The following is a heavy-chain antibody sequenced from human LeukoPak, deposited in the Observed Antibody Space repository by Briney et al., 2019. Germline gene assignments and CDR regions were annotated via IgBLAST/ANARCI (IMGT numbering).Heavy chain of an antibody. CDR2: IYYSGST. CDR3: ARSSDLLYNWFDP. D-gene: IGHD3-10*01. CDR1: GGSISSGGYY. V-gene: IGHV4-31*03. J-gene: IGHJ5*02. Sequence: SQTLSLTCTVSGGSISSGGYYWSWIRQHPGKGLEWIGYIYYSGSTYYNPSLKSRVTISVDTSKNQFSLKLSSVTAADTAVYYCARSSDLLYNWFDPWGQGTLVTVSS.